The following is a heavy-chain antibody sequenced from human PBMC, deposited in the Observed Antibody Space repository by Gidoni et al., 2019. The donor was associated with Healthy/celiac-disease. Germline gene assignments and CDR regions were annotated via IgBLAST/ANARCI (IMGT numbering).Heavy chain of an antibody. CDR3: AKDEPTMKVCDY. J-gene: IGHJ4*02. CDR2: ISGSGGST. V-gene: IGHV3-23*01. D-gene: IGHD3-22*01. Sequence: ELQLLESGGGLVQPGGSLRLSCAASGFTFSSYSMRGVRQAPGKGLAWVSAISGSGGSTYYADSVKGRLTSSRDNSKNTLYLQMNSMKAEDTAVYYCAKDEPTMKVCDYWGQGTLVTVSS. CDR1: GFTFSSYS.